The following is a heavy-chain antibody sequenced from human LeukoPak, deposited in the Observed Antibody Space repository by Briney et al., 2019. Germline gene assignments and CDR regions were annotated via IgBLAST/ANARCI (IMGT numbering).Heavy chain of an antibody. CDR3: ARSISYYYDSSGYYYYYYMDV. CDR2: IYTSGST. J-gene: IGHJ6*03. CDR1: GGSISSYY. V-gene: IGHV4-4*07. Sequence: PSETLSLTCTVSGGSISSYYWSWIRQPAGKGLEWIGRIYTSGSTNYNPSLKSRVTMSVDTSKNQFSLKLSSVTAADTAVYYCARSISYYYDSSGYYYYYYMDVWGKGTTVTVSS. D-gene: IGHD3-22*01.